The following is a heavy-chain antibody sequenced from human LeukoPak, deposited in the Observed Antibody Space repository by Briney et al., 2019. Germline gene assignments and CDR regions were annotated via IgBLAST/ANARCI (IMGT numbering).Heavy chain of an antibody. Sequence: PGGSLRLSCAASGFTFSSYAMHWVRQATGKGLEWVAVISYDGSNKYYADSVKGRFTISRVNAKNTVYLEMNSLSVEDTATYYCIRDFRSADLWGQGTLVTVTS. CDR3: IRDFRSADL. V-gene: IGHV3-30-3*01. CDR1: GFTFSSYA. J-gene: IGHJ5*02. CDR2: ISYDGSNK.